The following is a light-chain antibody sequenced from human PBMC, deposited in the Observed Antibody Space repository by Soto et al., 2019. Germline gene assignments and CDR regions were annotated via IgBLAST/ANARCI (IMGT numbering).Light chain of an antibody. Sequence: QSVLTQPTSVSAAPGQKVTISCSGSSSNIGSNYVSWYQQLPGTAPKLLIYDNNKRPSGIPDRFSGSKSGTSATLGITGLQTGDEADYYCGTWDSSLSAYVFGTGTQVTVL. CDR3: GTWDSSLSAYV. CDR2: DNN. CDR1: SSNIGSNY. V-gene: IGLV1-51*01. J-gene: IGLJ1*01.